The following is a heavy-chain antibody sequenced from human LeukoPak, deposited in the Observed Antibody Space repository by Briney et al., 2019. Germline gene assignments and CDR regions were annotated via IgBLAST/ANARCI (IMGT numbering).Heavy chain of an antibody. V-gene: IGHV4-39*07. CDR1: GGSISTITYY. J-gene: IGHJ4*02. Sequence: PSETLSLTCTVSGGSISTITYYWGWIRQPPGKGLEWIGSIDYSGSTYYNPSLKSRVTISLDRTKNQFSLYLSSMTAADTAVYYCVRDLRMQLWYNFDYWGQGTLVTVSS. D-gene: IGHD5-18*01. CDR3: VRDLRMQLWYNFDY. CDR2: IDYSGST.